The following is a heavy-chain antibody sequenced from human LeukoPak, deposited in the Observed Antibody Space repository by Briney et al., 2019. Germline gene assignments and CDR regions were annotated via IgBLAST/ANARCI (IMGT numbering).Heavy chain of an antibody. V-gene: IGHV3-11*04. CDR2: ISGTSLTI. CDR1: AFIFTDYH. CDR3: ARIIAARPNYYYYMDV. D-gene: IGHD6-6*01. Sequence: GGSLRLSCAASAFIFTDYHMRWICQAPGRGLEWVSYISGTSLTIYYADSVKGRFTISMDNAKNSLYLHMNSLRAEDTAIYLYARIIAARPNYYYYMDVWGKGTTVTVSS. J-gene: IGHJ6*03.